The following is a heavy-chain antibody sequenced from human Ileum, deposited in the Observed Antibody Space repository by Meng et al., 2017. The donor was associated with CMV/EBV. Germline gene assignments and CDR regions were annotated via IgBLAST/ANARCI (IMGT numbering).Heavy chain of an antibody. V-gene: IGHV4-30-4*08. D-gene: IGHD1-7*01. Sequence: LQLQESGPGLVKPSQTLSLTCTVSGGSISRGDYYWNWIRQPPGKGLEWIGYIYYSGSTYFNPSLKSRVTISVDTSKNQFSLKLNSVTAADTAVYYCARQEELWGYFDYWGQGTLVTVSS. CDR3: ARQEELWGYFDY. CDR1: GGSISRGDYY. J-gene: IGHJ4*02. CDR2: IYYSGST.